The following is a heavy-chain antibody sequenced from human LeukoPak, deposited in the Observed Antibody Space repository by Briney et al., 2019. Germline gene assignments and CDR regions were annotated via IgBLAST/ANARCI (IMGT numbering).Heavy chain of an antibody. J-gene: IGHJ4*02. CDR2: IIPILGIA. CDR1: GGTFSSYA. V-gene: IGHV1-69*04. CDR3: ARDRLDYGDSYTLDS. D-gene: IGHD4-17*01. Sequence: GASVKVSCKASGGTFSSYAISWVRQAPGQGLEWMGRIIPILGIANYAQKFQGRVTITADKSTSTAYMELSSLRSEDTAVYYCARDRLDYGDSYTLDSWGQGTLVTVSS.